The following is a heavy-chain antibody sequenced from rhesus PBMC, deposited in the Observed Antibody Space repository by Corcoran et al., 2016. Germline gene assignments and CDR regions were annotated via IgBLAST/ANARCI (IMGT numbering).Heavy chain of an antibody. V-gene: IGHV4-73*01. Sequence: QVKLQQWGEGLVKPSETLSLTCAVYGGSISGSYYWSWIRQAPGPGLEWIGNIDGNRASNNYTPSLKNRVTISKDTSKNQFSLKLSSVTAADTAVYYCARHGYSGRPYWYFDLWGPGTPITISS. J-gene: IGHJ2*01. CDR2: IDGNRASN. CDR3: ARHGYSGRPYWYFDL. D-gene: IGHD6-25*01. CDR1: GGSISGSYY.